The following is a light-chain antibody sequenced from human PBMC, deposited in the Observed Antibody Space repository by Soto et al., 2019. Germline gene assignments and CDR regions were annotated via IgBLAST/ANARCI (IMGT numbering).Light chain of an antibody. CDR3: CSYATPRL. CDR1: SSDVGSYDL. Sequence: QSALTQPASVSGSPGQSLTISCTGSSSDVGSYDLVSWYQQHPGKPPKLLLYEVSKRPSGVSTRFSGSKSGNTASLTISGLQAEDEADYYCCSYATPRLFGGGTQLTVL. J-gene: IGLJ3*02. CDR2: EVS. V-gene: IGLV2-23*02.